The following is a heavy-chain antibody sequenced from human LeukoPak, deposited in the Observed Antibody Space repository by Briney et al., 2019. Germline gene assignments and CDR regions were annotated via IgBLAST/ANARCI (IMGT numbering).Heavy chain of an antibody. CDR2: INSEGSSV. D-gene: IGHD2-15*01. CDR1: GFTFSDYW. Sequence: GGSLRLSCVASGFTFSDYWMHWVRQAPGKGLVWLSRINSEGSSVSYADSVKGRITISRDNAKNTLYLQMSSLREEDTAVYFCARAGWDLLPPYYYYYGLDVWGQGTTVTVSS. V-gene: IGHV3-74*01. J-gene: IGHJ6*02. CDR3: ARAGWDLLPPYYYYYGLDV.